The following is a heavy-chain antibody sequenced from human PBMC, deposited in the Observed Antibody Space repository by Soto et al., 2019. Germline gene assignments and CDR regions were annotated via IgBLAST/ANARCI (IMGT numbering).Heavy chain of an antibody. D-gene: IGHD3-10*01. CDR2: IIPIFGTA. Sequence: VKVSCKASGGTFSSYAISWVRQAPGQGLEWMGGIIPIFGTANYAQKFQGRVTITADESTSTAYMELSSLRSEDTAVYYCARDMGSGPIYYFDYWGQGTLVTVST. V-gene: IGHV1-69*01. CDR1: GGTFSSYA. J-gene: IGHJ4*02. CDR3: ARDMGSGPIYYFDY.